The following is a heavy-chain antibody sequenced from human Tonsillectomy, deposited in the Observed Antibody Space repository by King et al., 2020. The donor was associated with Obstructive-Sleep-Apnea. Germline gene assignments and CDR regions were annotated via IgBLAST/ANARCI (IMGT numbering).Heavy chain of an antibody. V-gene: IGHV1-2*02. CDR3: AVGITVAGQFDY. D-gene: IGHD6-19*01. CDR1: GYTFTGYY. J-gene: IGHJ4*02. CDR2: INPNSGGT. Sequence: QLVQSGAEVKKHGASVKVSCKASGYTFTGYYMHWVRQAPGQGLEWMGWINPNSGGTNYAQKFQGRVTMTRDTSISTALELSRLRSDDTAVYYCAVGITVAGQFDYWGQGTLVTVSS.